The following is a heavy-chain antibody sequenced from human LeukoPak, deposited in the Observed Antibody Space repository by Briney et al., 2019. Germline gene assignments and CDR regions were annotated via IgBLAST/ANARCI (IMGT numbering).Heavy chain of an antibody. Sequence: KSGGSLRLSCAVSGFTFSNAWMSWVRQAPGKGLEWVGRIKIKTDGGTTDYAAPVKGRVTISRDDSKNTLYLQVNSLKTEDTAVYYCTSLGHDSSGYWADYWGQGTLVTVSS. CDR2: IKIKTDGGTT. D-gene: IGHD3-22*01. V-gene: IGHV3-15*01. CDR1: GFTFSNAW. J-gene: IGHJ4*02. CDR3: TSLGHDSSGYWADY.